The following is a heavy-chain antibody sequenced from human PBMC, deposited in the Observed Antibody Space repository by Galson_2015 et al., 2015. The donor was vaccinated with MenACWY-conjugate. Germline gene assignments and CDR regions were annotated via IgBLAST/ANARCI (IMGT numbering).Heavy chain of an antibody. Sequence: QSGAEVKKPGESLTISCKGSGYSFTSYWIGWVRQMPGKGLEWMGIIYPGDSDTRYSPSFQGQVTISADKSISTAYLQWSSLKASDTAMYYCARHADYGDYVDWFDPWGQGTLVTVSS. CDR3: ARHADYGDYVDWFDP. CDR2: IYPGDSDT. J-gene: IGHJ5*02. D-gene: IGHD4-17*01. V-gene: IGHV5-51*01. CDR1: GYSFTSYW.